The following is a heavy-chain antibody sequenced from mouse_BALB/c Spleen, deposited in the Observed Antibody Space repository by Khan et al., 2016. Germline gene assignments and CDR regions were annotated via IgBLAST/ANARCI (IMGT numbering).Heavy chain of an antibody. CDR1: GYTFTDYA. D-gene: IGHD2-1*01. V-gene: IGHV1S137*01. CDR2: ISTYYGDT. CDR3: AREGLNYDYAMDY. Sequence: QVQLKQSGAELVRPGVSVKISCKGSGYTFTDYAIHWVKQSHAKSLEWIGVISTYYGDTSYNQKFEGKATMTVDTSSSTAYVELARLTSEDSAIYYCAREGLNYDYAMDYWGQGTSVTVSS. J-gene: IGHJ4*01.